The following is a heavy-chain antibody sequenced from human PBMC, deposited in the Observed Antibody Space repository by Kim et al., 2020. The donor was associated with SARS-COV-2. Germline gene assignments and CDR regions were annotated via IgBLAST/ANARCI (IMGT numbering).Heavy chain of an antibody. CDR3: AKSLAAAGTDYGMDV. Sequence: GSLRLSCAASGFTFSSYGMHWVRQAPGKGLEWVAVISYDGSNKYYADSVKGRFTISRDNSKNTLYLQMNSLRAEDTAVYYCAKSLAAAGTDYGMDVWGQGTTVTVSS. V-gene: IGHV3-30*18. J-gene: IGHJ6*02. CDR1: GFTFSSYG. D-gene: IGHD6-13*01. CDR2: ISYDGSNK.